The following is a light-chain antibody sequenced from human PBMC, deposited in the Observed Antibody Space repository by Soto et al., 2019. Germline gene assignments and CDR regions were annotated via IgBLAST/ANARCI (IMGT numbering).Light chain of an antibody. CDR1: QSLSSSS. CDR3: QQYDDWPET. Sequence: EIVLTQSPGTLSLSPGERATLSCRASQSLSSSSLAWYHQKPGQAPRLIIYDGSSRATAIPDRFSGSGSGTEFTLTISSLQSEDFAVYYCQQYDDWPETFGQGTKVDI. CDR2: DGS. J-gene: IGKJ1*01. V-gene: IGKV3-20*01.